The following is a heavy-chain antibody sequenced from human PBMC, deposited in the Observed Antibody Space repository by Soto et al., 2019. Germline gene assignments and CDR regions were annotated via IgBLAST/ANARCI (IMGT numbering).Heavy chain of an antibody. J-gene: IGHJ6*03. Sequence: HPGGSLRLSCAASGFTFSSYWMHWVRQAPGKGLVWVSRINSDGSSTSYADSVKGRFTISRDNAKNTLYLQMNSLRAEDTAVYYCARDQGDFGVVTHYYMDVWGKGTTVTVSS. CDR3: ARDQGDFGVVTHYYMDV. V-gene: IGHV3-74*01. CDR1: GFTFSSYW. D-gene: IGHD3-3*01. CDR2: INSDGSST.